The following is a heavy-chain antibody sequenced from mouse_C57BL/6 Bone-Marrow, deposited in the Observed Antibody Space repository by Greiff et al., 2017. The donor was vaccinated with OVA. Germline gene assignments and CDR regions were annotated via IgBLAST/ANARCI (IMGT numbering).Heavy chain of an antibody. D-gene: IGHD2-5*01. CDR2: IYPGDGDT. CDR3: ARYYSNYGA. Sequence: LEESGPELVKPGASVKISCKASGYAFSSSWMNWVKQRPGKGLEWIGRIYPGDGDTNYNGKFKGKATLTADKSSSTAYMQLSSLTSEDSAVYFCARYYSNYGAWGQGTTLTVSS. J-gene: IGHJ2*01. V-gene: IGHV1-82*01. CDR1: GYAFSSSW.